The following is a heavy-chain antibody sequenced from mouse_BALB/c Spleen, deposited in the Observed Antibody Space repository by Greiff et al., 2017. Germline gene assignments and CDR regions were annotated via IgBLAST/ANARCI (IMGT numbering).Heavy chain of an antibody. D-gene: IGHD2-1*01. Sequence: QVQLQQPGAELVKPGASVKLSCKASGYTFTSYWMHWVKQRPGQGLEWIGEINPSNGRTNYNEKFKSKATLTVDNSSSTAYMQLSSLTSEDSAVYYCARGGRYGNYYAMDYWGQGTSVTVSS. V-gene: IGHV1S81*02. J-gene: IGHJ4*01. CDR2: INPSNGRT. CDR3: ARGGRYGNYYAMDY. CDR1: GYTFTSYW.